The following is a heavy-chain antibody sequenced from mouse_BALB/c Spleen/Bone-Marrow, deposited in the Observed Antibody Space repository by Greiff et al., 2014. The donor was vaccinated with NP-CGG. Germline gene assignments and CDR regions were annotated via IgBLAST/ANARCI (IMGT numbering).Heavy chain of an antibody. CDR1: GFNIKDTY. J-gene: IGHJ3*01. Sequence: EVQLQQSGAELVKPGASVKLSCTAPGFNIKDTYMHWVKQRPEQGLEWIGRIDPANGNTKYDPKFQGKATITADTSSNTAYLQLSSLTSEDTAVYYCAIITTVVASFAYWGQGTLVTVSA. D-gene: IGHD1-1*01. CDR3: AIITTVVASFAY. V-gene: IGHV14-3*02. CDR2: IDPANGNT.